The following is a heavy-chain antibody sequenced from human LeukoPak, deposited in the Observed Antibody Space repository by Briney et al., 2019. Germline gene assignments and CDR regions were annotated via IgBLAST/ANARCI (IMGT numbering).Heavy chain of an antibody. J-gene: IGHJ1*01. CDR2: ISGNGVS. CDR3: VGEGRDGYNKYFYH. V-gene: IGHV3-64D*06. CDR1: GFTFSIAA. D-gene: IGHD5-24*01. Sequence: GGSLRLSCTASGFTFSIAAMHWVRQAPGKGLQYVSVISGNGVSSYADSVKGRFIISRDNSKNTVYLQMSSLRAEDTAVYYCVGEGRDGYNKYFYHWGQGTLVTVSS.